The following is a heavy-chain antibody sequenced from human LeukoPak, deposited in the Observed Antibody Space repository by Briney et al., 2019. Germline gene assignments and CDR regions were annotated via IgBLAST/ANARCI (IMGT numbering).Heavy chain of an antibody. D-gene: IGHD6-19*01. CDR2: ISGSGGST. Sequence: GGSLRLSCAVSRFTFTAAWMSWVRQAPGKGLEWVSGISGSGGSTYYADSVKGRFTISRDNSKNTLYLQMNSLRAEDTAVYYCAKENSNGWYYFDYWGQGTLVTVSS. CDR1: RFTFTAAW. V-gene: IGHV3-23*01. CDR3: AKENSNGWYYFDY. J-gene: IGHJ4*02.